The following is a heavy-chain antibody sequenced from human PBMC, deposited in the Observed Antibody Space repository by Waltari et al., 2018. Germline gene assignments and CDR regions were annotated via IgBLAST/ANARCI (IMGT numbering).Heavy chain of an antibody. D-gene: IGHD5-12*01. CDR1: GFTFSSYG. J-gene: IGHJ4*02. CDR2: IWYDGSKK. CDR3: ARGAPPGIVATFDY. V-gene: IGHV3-33*01. Sequence: QVQLVESGGGVVQPGRSLRLSCAASGFTFSSYGMHWVRQAPGKGLEWVAVIWYDGSKKSYAYSVKGRFTISRDNSKNTLYWQMNSLRAEDTAVYYCARGAPPGIVATFDYWGQGTLVTVSS.